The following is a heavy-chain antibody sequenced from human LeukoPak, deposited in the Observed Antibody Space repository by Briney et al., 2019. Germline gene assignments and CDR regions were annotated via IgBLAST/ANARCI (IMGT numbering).Heavy chain of an antibody. V-gene: IGHV4-59*12. CDR2: IYYSGST. D-gene: IGHD2-21*02. J-gene: IGHJ4*02. CDR3: ARTGDWSYFDY. Sequence: SETLSLTCTVSGGSISGYYWSWIRQPPGKGLEWIGYIYYSGSTNYNPSLKSRVTISVDKSKNQFSLKLSSVTAADTAVYYCARTGDWSYFDYWGQGTLVTVSS. CDR1: GGSISGYY.